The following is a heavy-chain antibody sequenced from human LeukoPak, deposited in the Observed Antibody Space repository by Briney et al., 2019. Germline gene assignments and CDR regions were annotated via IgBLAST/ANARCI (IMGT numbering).Heavy chain of an antibody. D-gene: IGHD3-3*02. V-gene: IGHV4-59*01. J-gene: IGHJ5*02. CDR1: GGSFSGYY. CDR3: AGGDPISP. CDR2: IYYSGST. Sequence: SETLSLTCAVYGGSFSGYYWSWIRQPPGKGLEWIGYIYYSGSTNYNPSLKSRVSISVNTSKNQFSLKLSSVTAADTAVYYCAGGDPISPWGQGTLVTVSS.